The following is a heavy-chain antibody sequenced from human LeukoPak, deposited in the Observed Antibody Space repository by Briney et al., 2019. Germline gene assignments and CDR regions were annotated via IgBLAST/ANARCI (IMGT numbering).Heavy chain of an antibody. D-gene: IGHD5-12*01. Sequence: GGSLRLSCAGSGFXVSTNYISWVRQAPGKGLEWVSVIYSGGSTYYTDSVKGRFTIPRDNSKNTLYLQMNSLRVEDTAVYYCARSVGGYDLNYWGQGTLVTVSS. CDR3: ARSVGGYDLNY. V-gene: IGHV3-66*01. J-gene: IGHJ4*02. CDR2: IYSGGST. CDR1: GFXVSTNY.